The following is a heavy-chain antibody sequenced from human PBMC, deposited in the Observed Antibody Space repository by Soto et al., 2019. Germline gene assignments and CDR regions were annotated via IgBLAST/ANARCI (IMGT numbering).Heavy chain of an antibody. CDR2: IYSGGRT. CDR3: ARDPGDYDAFDI. Sequence: EVQLVESGGGLIQPGGSLRLSCAASGFTISSNYMSWVRQAPGKGLEWVSVIYSGGRTNYADSVKGRFTISRDNSKNTLYLQMNSLRAEDTAVYYCARDPGDYDAFDIWGQGTMVTVSS. CDR1: GFTISSNY. V-gene: IGHV3-53*01. J-gene: IGHJ3*02. D-gene: IGHD4-17*01.